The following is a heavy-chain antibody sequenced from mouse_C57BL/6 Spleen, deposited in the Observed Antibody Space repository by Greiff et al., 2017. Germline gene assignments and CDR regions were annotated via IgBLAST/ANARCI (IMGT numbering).Heavy chain of an antibody. CDR1: GYSFTSYY. J-gene: IGHJ3*01. Sequence: VQLQQSGPELVKPGASVKISCKASGYSFTSYYIHWVKQRPGQGLEWIGWIYPGSGNTKYNEKFKGKATLTADTSSSTAYMQLSSLTSEDSAVYYCARTGDYDESWFAYWGQGTLVTVSA. CDR3: ARTGDYDESWFAY. V-gene: IGHV1-66*01. CDR2: IYPGSGNT. D-gene: IGHD2-4*01.